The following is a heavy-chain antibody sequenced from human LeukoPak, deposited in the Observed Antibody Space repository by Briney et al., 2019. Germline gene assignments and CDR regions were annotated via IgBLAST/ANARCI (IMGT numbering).Heavy chain of an antibody. J-gene: IGHJ4*02. CDR1: GDSISYFY. CDR2: IYYSGST. V-gene: IGHV4-38-2*01. CDR3: ARGPDIVVVQPTNSYYFDY. Sequence: SETLSLTCGVSGDSISYFYWGWIRQPPGKGLEWIGSIYYSGSTYYNPSLKSRVTISVDTSKNQFSLKLSSVTAADTAVYYCARGPDIVVVQPTNSYYFDYWGQGTLVTVSS. D-gene: IGHD2-15*01.